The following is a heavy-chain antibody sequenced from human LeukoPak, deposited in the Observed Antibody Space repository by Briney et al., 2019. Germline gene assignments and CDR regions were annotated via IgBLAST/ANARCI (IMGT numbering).Heavy chain of an antibody. CDR3: ARAPYYYDSSGYYYGGIDY. D-gene: IGHD3-22*01. J-gene: IGHJ4*02. CDR1: GGSISSGDYY. Sequence: ASETLSLTCTVSGGSISSGDYYWSWIRQPPGKGLEWIGYIYYSGSTYYNPSLKSRVTISVDTSKNQFSLKLSSVTAADTAVYYCARAPYYYDSSGYYYGGIDYWGQGTLVTVSS. V-gene: IGHV4-30-4*01. CDR2: IYYSGST.